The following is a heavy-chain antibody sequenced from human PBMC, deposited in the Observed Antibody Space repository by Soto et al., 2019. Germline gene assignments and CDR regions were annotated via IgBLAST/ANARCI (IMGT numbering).Heavy chain of an antibody. CDR3: APQGVGATGYIY. CDR1: GFTLSDYG. V-gene: IGHV3-48*01. J-gene: IGHJ4*02. D-gene: IGHD1-26*01. Sequence: EVQLVESGGGLVQPGGSLRLSCVVSGFTLSDYGLNWVRQAPGKRLEWVSYISDRGSRMFYADSVKGRFTISRDTANNSLHLQMNSLRVEDTAVYYCAPQGVGATGYIYWGQGTLVTVSS. CDR2: ISDRGSRM.